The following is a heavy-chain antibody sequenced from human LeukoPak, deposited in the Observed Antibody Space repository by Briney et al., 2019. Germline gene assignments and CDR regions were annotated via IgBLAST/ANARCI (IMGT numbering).Heavy chain of an antibody. CDR2: VSVSGRNA. Sequence: GGSLRLSCAASGFTFSVHGMSWVRQAPGKGLEWVSLVSVSGRNADYADSMKGRFTISRDNLKNTLYLQMNSLRVDDTAVYYCARTLRSGNWYFDLWGRGTLVSVSS. CDR1: GFTFSVHG. CDR3: ARTLRSGNWYFDL. V-gene: IGHV3-23*01. D-gene: IGHD2-15*01. J-gene: IGHJ2*01.